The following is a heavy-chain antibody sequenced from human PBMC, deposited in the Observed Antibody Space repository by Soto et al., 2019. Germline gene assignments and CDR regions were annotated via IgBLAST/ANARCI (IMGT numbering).Heavy chain of an antibody. CDR1: GYTFTSYA. J-gene: IGHJ6*02. D-gene: IGHD1-26*01. CDR3: ARKDSGSYSFGYYYYGMDV. V-gene: IGHV1-3*01. Sequence: ASVKVSCKAPGYTFTSYAMHWVRQAPGQRLDWMGWINAGNGNTKYSQKFQGRVTITRDTSASTAYMELSSLRSEDTAVYYCARKDSGSYSFGYYYYGMDVWGQGTTVTVSS. CDR2: INAGNGNT.